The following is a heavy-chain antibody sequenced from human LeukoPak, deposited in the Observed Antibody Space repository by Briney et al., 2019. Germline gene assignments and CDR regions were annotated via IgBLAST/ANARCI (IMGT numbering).Heavy chain of an antibody. CDR2: IYYSGST. Sequence: PSETLSLTCTVSGGSISSYYWRWLRQPPGKGLEWIGYIYYSGSTTYNPSLKSRVTISVDTSKNQFSLKLSSVTAADTAVYYCARVAYSGYDYYFDDWGQGTLVSVS. V-gene: IGHV4-59*01. CDR3: ARVAYSGYDYYFDD. D-gene: IGHD5-12*01. J-gene: IGHJ4*02. CDR1: GGSISSYY.